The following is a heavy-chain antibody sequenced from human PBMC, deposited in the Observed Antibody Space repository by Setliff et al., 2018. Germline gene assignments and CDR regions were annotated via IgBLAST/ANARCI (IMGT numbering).Heavy chain of an antibody. Sequence: KPSETLSLTCTVSGDSISRYYWSWIRQPPGKGLEWIGYIQNGGDTKYNPSLGGRITMLVDTSKNQFSLKLSSVTAADTAVYYCARDQYTSGWYGPPESYFDCWGLGILVTVSS. V-gene: IGHV4-59*01. CDR1: GDSISRYY. CDR3: ARDQYTSGWYGPPESYFDC. CDR2: IQNGGDT. J-gene: IGHJ4*01. D-gene: IGHD6-19*01.